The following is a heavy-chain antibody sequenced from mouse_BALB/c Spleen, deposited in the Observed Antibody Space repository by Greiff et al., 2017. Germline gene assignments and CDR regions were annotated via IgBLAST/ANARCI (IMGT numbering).Heavy chain of an antibody. CDR3: AKELGYYAMDY. Sequence: EVQLVESGPELVKPGASVKISCKASGYTFTDYNMHWVKQSHGKSLEWIGYIYPYNGGTGYNQKFKSKATLTVDNSSSTAYMELRSLTSEDSAVYYCAKELGYYAMDYWGQGTSVTVSS. D-gene: IGHD4-1*01. CDR2: IYPYNGGT. CDR1: GYTFTDYN. J-gene: IGHJ4*01. V-gene: IGHV1S29*02.